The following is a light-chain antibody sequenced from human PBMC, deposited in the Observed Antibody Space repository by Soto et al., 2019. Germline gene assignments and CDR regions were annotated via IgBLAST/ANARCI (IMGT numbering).Light chain of an antibody. CDR1: QTISNW. CDR2: KAS. V-gene: IGKV1-5*03. CDR3: QTYDKAPWT. J-gene: IGKJ1*01. Sequence: DIQMTQSPSTLSASVGDRVSITCRASQTISNWLAWYQQKPGRAPNLLIYKASRLESGVPSRFSGSGSGTDFILTISSLQSEDVATYYCQTYDKAPWTFGPGTRV.